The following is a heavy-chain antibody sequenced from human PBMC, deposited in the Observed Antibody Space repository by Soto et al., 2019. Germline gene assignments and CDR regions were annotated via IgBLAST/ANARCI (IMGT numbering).Heavy chain of an antibody. CDR2: ISYDGSNK. CDR3: EKSSDRLAGEDPFAY. CDR1: GFTFSSYG. J-gene: IGHJ4*02. D-gene: IGHD6-19*01. Sequence: GGSLRLSCAASGFTFSSYGMHWVRQAPGKGLEWVAVISYDGSNKYYADSVKGRFTISRDNSKNTLYLQMNSLRPEDTAVYYCEKSSDRLAGEDPFAYWGQGTLVTVSS. V-gene: IGHV3-30*18.